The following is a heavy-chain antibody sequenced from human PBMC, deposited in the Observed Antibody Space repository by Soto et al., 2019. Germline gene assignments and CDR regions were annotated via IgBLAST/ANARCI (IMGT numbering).Heavy chain of an antibody. D-gene: IGHD2-2*01. CDR3: ASIDWEVPAAFDY. CDR1: GGSISSSSYY. CDR2: IYYSGST. J-gene: IGHJ4*02. Sequence: SETLSLTCTVSGGSISSSSYYWGWIRQPPGKGLEWIGSIYYSGSTYYNPSLKSRVTISVDTSKNQFSLKLSSVTAADTAVYYCASIDWEVPAAFDYWGQGTLVTVSS. V-gene: IGHV4-39*01.